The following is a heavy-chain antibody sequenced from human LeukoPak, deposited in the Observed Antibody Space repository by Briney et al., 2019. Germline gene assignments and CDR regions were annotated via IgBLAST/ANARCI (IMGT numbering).Heavy chain of an antibody. J-gene: IGHJ4*02. CDR1: GFTFSNYG. CDR2: IGYDGSNK. CDR3: ARENPHRHFDY. V-gene: IGHV3-33*01. Sequence: GGSLRLSCAASGFTFSNYGMHWVRQAPGKGLEWVAIIGYDGSNKYYADSVKGRFTISRDNSKNTLYLQMNSLRAEDTAVYYCARENPHRHFDYWGQGTLVTVSS.